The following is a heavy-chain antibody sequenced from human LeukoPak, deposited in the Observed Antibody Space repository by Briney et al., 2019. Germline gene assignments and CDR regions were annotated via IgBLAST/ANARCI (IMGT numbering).Heavy chain of an antibody. CDR2: ISGSGGST. V-gene: IGHV3-23*01. CDR1: GFTFSRHW. J-gene: IGHJ6*03. CDR3: GDYYYYYMDA. Sequence: GWSLRLSCATSGFTFSRHWMSWVRQAPGKGLEWVSAISGSGGSTYYADSVKGRFTISRDNSKNTLYLQMNSLRAEDTAVYYCGDYYYYYMDAWGKGTTVTVSS.